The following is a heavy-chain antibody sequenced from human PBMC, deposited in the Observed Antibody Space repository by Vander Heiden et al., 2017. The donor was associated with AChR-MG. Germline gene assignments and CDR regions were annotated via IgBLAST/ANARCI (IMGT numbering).Heavy chain of an antibody. CDR3: ARDGGTYYDFWSGYQYYYYYYMDV. J-gene: IGHJ6*03. Sequence: QVQLVQSGAEVKKPGSSVKVSCKASGGTFSSYAISWVRPAPGQGLEWMGGIIPIFGTANYEQKFQGRVTMTADKSTSTAYMELSSLRSEDTAVYYCARDGGTYYDFWSGYQYYYYYYMDVWGKGTTVTVSS. V-gene: IGHV1-69*06. D-gene: IGHD3-3*01. CDR2: IIPIFGTA. CDR1: GGTFSSYA.